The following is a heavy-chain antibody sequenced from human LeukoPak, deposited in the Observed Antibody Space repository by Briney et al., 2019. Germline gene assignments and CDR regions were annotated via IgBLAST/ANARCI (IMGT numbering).Heavy chain of an antibody. D-gene: IGHD7-27*01. CDR1: GFTFTIYA. CDR3: ARYSQTGDPGY. CDR2: IGTSGDNI. Sequence: QPGGSLRLSCAASGFTFTIYAMNWVRQAPGKGLQWVSVIGTSGDNIHYADSVKGRFTISRDNSKNTLFLQMNSLRAEDTAVYYCARYSQTGDPGYWGQGTLVTVSS. V-gene: IGHV3-23*01. J-gene: IGHJ4*02.